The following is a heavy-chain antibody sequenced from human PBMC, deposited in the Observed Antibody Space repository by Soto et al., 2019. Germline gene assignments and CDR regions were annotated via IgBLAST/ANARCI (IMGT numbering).Heavy chain of an antibody. CDR3: ARSLRYFDWSDY. D-gene: IGHD3-9*01. CDR1: GGSISSGGYY. J-gene: IGHJ4*02. V-gene: IGHV4-31*03. CDR2: IYYSGST. Sequence: SETLSLTCTVSGGSISSGGYYWSWIRQHPGKGLEWIGYIYYSGSTYYNPSLKSRVTISVDTSKNQFSLKLSSVTAADTAVYYCARSLRYFDWSDYWGQGTLVTVSS.